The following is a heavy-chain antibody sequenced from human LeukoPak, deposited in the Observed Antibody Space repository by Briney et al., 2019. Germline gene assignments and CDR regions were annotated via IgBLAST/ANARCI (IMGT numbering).Heavy chain of an antibody. V-gene: IGHV3-11*04. Sequence: KAGGSLRLSCAASGFTFSDYYMSWIRQAPGKGLEWVSYISSSGSTIYYADSVKGRFTISRDNAKNSLYLQMNSLRAEDTAVCYCARDLYSSGWYAYYWGQGTLVTVSS. CDR3: ARDLYSSGWYAYY. J-gene: IGHJ4*02. CDR1: GFTFSDYY. CDR2: ISSSGSTI. D-gene: IGHD6-19*01.